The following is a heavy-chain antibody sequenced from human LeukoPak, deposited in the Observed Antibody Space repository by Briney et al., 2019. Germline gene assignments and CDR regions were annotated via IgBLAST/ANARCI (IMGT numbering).Heavy chain of an antibody. J-gene: IGHJ4*02. V-gene: IGHV4-39*07. Sequence: PSETLSLTCTVSGGSISSSSYYWGWIRQPPGKGLEWIGSIYYSGSTYYNPSLKSRVTISVDTSKNQFSLKLSSVTAADTAVYYCARDWDGYDSAPDYWGQGTLVTVSS. D-gene: IGHD5-12*01. CDR3: ARDWDGYDSAPDY. CDR2: IYYSGST. CDR1: GGSISSSSYY.